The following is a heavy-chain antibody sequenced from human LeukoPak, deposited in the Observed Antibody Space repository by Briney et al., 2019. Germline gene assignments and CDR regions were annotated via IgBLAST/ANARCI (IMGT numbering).Heavy chain of an antibody. Sequence: PGASLRLSCAASGFTFSSYAMGWVRQAPGKGLEWVSAISGSGGSTYYADSVKGRFTISRDSSKNTLYLQMNSLRAEDMAVYYCAKVLLMTHSPGDYWGQGTLVTVSS. CDR2: ISGSGGST. J-gene: IGHJ4*02. CDR1: GFTFSSYA. D-gene: IGHD3-16*01. CDR3: AKVLLMTHSPGDY. V-gene: IGHV3-23*01.